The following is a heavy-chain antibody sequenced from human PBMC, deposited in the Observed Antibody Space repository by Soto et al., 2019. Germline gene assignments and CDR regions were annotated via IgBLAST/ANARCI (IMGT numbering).Heavy chain of an antibody. CDR1: GYSFTTYW. CDR2: IHSGDSDT. CDR3: ARLSLLPKGFDY. Sequence: GESLKISCKGSGYSFTTYWIGWVRQVPGKGLEWMGIIHSGDSDTRYSPSFQGQVTISADRSISTAYLQWSGLKASDTAMYYCARLSLLPKGFDYWGQGTLVTVSS. V-gene: IGHV5-51*01. J-gene: IGHJ4*02. D-gene: IGHD3-22*01.